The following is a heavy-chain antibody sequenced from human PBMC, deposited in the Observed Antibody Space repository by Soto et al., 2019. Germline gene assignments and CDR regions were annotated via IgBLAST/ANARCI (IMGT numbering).Heavy chain of an antibody. CDR1: GGSISSSSYY. V-gene: IGHV4-39*01. CDR2: IYYSGST. Sequence: PSETLSLTCTVSGGSISSSSYYWGWIRRPPGKGLEWIGSIYYSGSTYYNPSLKSRVTISVDTSKNQFSLKLSSVTAADTAVYYCASPGQIYYYDGSGYYRNWGQGTLVTVSS. D-gene: IGHD3-22*01. J-gene: IGHJ4*02. CDR3: ASPGQIYYYDGSGYYRN.